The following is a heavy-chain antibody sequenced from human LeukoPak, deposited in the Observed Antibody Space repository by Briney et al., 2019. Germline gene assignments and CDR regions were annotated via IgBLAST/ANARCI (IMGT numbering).Heavy chain of an antibody. J-gene: IGHJ6*02. CDR2: ISSSVSTT. V-gene: IGHV3-48*03. CDR3: ARDPVRGAYKGQLDYGMDV. CDR1: ALTLSIYE. D-gene: IGHD5-24*01. Sequence: GRSLSLSSALSALTLSIYETDCVRHPPGKGLGWGSYISSSVSTTSYADSVKSRFTISRDNAKNSLYLQMNSLRVEDTAVYHCARDPVRGAYKGQLDYGMDVWGQGPTVTVPS.